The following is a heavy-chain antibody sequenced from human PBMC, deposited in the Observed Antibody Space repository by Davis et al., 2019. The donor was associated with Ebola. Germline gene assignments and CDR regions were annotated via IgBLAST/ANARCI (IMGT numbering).Heavy chain of an antibody. D-gene: IGHD4-17*01. CDR3: AKGSLYGSRSITAGMDV. CDR1: GFTFTSYS. J-gene: IGHJ6*02. V-gene: IGHV3-23*01. CDR2: ISGSGSGT. Sequence: PGGSLRLSCAASGFTFTSYSMTWVRQAPGKGLEWVSVISGSGSGTYYADFVKGRFTLSRDNSKNTLLLQMNSLRAEDTAVYYCAKGSLYGSRSITAGMDVWGQGTTVTVSS.